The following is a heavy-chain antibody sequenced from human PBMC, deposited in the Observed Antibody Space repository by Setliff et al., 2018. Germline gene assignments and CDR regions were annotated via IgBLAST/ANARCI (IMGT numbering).Heavy chain of an antibody. Sequence: SETLSLTCTVSGDSISLYYWSWIRQPPGKGLEWIGYLYNSGSAKYNPSLKSRVTISLDTSKSHFSLNLTSVTAADTAIYYCARGMPIGYFQPWGQGTLVTVPQ. CDR3: ARGMPIGYFQP. D-gene: IGHD2-2*01. CDR1: GDSISLYY. V-gene: IGHV4-59*01. J-gene: IGHJ1*01. CDR2: LYNSGSA.